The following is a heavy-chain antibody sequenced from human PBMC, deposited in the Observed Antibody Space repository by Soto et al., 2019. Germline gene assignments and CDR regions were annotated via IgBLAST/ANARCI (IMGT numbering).Heavy chain of an antibody. J-gene: IGHJ6*02. D-gene: IGHD3-10*01. CDR1: GYSFTSYW. CDR3: ARHDYSGSPNYYYGMDV. V-gene: IGHV5-51*01. CDR2: IYPGDSDT. Sequence: GESLKISCKGSGYSFTSYWIGWVRQMPGKGLEWMGIIYPGDSDTRYSPSFQGQVTISADKSISTAYLQWSSLKASDTAMYYCARHDYSGSPNYYYGMDVWGQGTTVTVYS.